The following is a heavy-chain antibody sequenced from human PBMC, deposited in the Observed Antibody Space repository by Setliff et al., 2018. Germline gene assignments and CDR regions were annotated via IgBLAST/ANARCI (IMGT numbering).Heavy chain of an antibody. D-gene: IGHD3-10*01. CDR2: IYNIGET. CDR3: ARDRGGTNPWFDF. J-gene: IGHJ5*01. V-gene: IGHV3-53*01. Sequence: PGESLKISCVVSGFTVSNDFMGWVRQAPGKGLEWVSVIYNIGETRYADSVKGRFTISRDKSKNTLYLHLSSLRAEDTATYYCARDRGGTNPWFDFWGQGTLVTVSS. CDR1: GFTVSNDF.